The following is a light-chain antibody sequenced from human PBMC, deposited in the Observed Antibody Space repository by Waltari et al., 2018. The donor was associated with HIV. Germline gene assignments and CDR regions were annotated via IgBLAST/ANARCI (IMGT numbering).Light chain of an antibody. CDR2: GKN. CDR1: SLRSNY. J-gene: IGLJ1*01. V-gene: IGLV3-19*01. Sequence: SSELTQDPAVSVALVQTVRITFQVDSLRSNYASWYQQKPGQAPVLVIYGKNNRPSGIPDRFSGSSSGNTASLTITGAQAEDEADYYCNSRDSSGNPLYVFGTGTKVTVL. CDR3: NSRDSSGNPLYV.